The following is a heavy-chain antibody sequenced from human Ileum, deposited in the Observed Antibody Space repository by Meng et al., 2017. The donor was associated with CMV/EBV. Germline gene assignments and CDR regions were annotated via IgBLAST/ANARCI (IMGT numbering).Heavy chain of an antibody. CDR3: AREEEYCSSTSCYLGGWFDP. J-gene: IGHJ5*02. Sequence: ASVNVSCKASGYTFTGYYMHWVRQAPGQGLEWMGWINPNSGGTNYAQKFQGRVTMNRDTSISTAYMELSRLRADDTAVYYCAREEEYCSSTSCYLGGWFDPWSQGTLVTVSS. V-gene: IGHV1-2*02. CDR2: INPNSGGT. CDR1: GYTFTGYY. D-gene: IGHD2-2*01.